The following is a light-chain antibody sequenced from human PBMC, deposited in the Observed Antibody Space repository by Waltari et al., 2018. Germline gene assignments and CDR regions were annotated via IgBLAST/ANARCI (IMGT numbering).Light chain of an antibody. CDR2: GTS. Sequence: EIVLTQSPGTLSLSPGERDTLSCRASQSVRRTLAGYQQKPGQAPRLLIYGTSSRAAGIPDRFSGSGFGTDFSLTISRLEPEDFAVYYCQKYGTVPATFGQGTKVEIK. CDR3: QKYGTVPAT. J-gene: IGKJ1*01. V-gene: IGKV3-20*01. CDR1: QSVRRT.